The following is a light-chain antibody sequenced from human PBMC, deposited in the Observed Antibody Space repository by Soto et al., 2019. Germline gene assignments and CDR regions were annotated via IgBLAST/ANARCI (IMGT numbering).Light chain of an antibody. CDR1: SSDVGGYHY. V-gene: IGLV2-14*01. J-gene: IGLJ2*01. CDR2: EVS. Sequence: QSVLTQPASVSGSPGQSITISCTGTSSDVGGYHYVSWYQQRPGKAPKLMIYEVSNRPSGVSNRFSGYKSGNTASLTISGLQAEDEADYYCSSYTISSTRVFGGGTKLTVL. CDR3: SSYTISSTRV.